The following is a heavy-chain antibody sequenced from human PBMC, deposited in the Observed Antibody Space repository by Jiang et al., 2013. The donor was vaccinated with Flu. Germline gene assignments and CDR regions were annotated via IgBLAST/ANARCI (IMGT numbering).Heavy chain of an antibody. V-gene: IGHV2-70*11. J-gene: IGHJ4*02. D-gene: IGHD4-17*01. CDR3: AREQTSVTTGYYFDY. CDR2: IDWDGDK. CDR1: GFSLTTRGMC. Sequence: KPTQTLTVTYSFSGFSLTTRGMCVSWIRQPPGKALEWLARIDWDGDKYYSASLKTRLTISKDISKNQVVLTMTNMDPVDTATYYCAREQTSVTTGYYFDYWGQGALVTVSS.